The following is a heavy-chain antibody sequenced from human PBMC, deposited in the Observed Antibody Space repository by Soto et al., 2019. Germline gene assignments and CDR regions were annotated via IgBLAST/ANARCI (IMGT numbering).Heavy chain of an antibody. CDR2: INHSGST. Sequence: SETLSLTCAVYGGSFSGYYWSWIRQPPGKGLEWIGEINHSGSTNYNPSLKSRVTISVDTSKNQFSLKLSSVTAADTAVYYCARLDYGDSDWGQGTLVTVSS. J-gene: IGHJ4*02. CDR3: ARLDYGDSD. D-gene: IGHD4-17*01. CDR1: GGSFSGYY. V-gene: IGHV4-34*01.